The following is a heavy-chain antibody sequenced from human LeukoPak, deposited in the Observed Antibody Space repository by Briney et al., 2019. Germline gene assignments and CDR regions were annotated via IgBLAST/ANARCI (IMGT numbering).Heavy chain of an antibody. D-gene: IGHD5-24*01. Sequence: HGESLKISCKGSGYSFTSHWIGWVRQMPGKGLEWMGIIYPGDSDTRYSPSFQGQVTISADKSVSTAYLQWSSLKASDTAMYYCAAHLRDGYNYHFDYWGQGTLVTVSS. CDR3: AAHLRDGYNYHFDY. J-gene: IGHJ4*02. V-gene: IGHV5-51*01. CDR2: IYPGDSDT. CDR1: GYSFTSHW.